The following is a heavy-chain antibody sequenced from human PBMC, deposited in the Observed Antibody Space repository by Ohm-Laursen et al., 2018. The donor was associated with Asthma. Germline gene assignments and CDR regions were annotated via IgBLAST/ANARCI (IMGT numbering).Heavy chain of an antibody. CDR3: ANGRAMDIVVVPAAPFDY. CDR2: ISYDGSNK. V-gene: IGHV3-30*18. J-gene: IGHJ4*02. Sequence: SLRLSCTAPGFTFSSYGMHWVRQAPGKGLEWVAVISYDGSNKYYADSVKGRFTISRDNSKNTLYLQMNSLRAEDTAVYYCANGRAMDIVVVPAAPFDYWGQGTLVTVSS. D-gene: IGHD2-2*03. CDR1: GFTFSSYG.